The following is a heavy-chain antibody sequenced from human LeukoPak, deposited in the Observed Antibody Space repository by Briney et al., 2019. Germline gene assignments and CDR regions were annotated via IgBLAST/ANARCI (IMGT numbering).Heavy chain of an antibody. J-gene: IGHJ5*02. D-gene: IGHD5-18*01. CDR1: GYTFTSYY. CDR2: INPSGGST. Sequence: ASVKVSCKASGYTFTSYYMHWARQAPGQGLEWMGIINPSGGSTSYAQKFQGRVTMTRDMSTSTVYMELSSLRSEDTAVYYCARGPGYSYGYGWFDPWGQGTLVTVSS. CDR3: ARGPGYSYGYGWFDP. V-gene: IGHV1-46*01.